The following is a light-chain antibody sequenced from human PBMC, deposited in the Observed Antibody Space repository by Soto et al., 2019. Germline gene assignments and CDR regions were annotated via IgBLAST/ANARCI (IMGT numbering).Light chain of an antibody. J-gene: IGKJ2*01. CDR3: QQRSNWPPYT. Sequence: EIVLTQSPATLSLSPGERATLSCRASQSVSSYLAWYQQKPCQAPRLLSFDASNRATGIPARFSGSGSGTDFTLTISSLEPEDFAVYYCQQRSNWPPYTFGQGTKLEIK. CDR1: QSVSSY. CDR2: DAS. V-gene: IGKV3-11*01.